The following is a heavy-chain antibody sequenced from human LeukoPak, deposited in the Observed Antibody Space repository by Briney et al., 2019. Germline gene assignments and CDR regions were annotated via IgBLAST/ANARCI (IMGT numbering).Heavy chain of an antibody. D-gene: IGHD1-1*01. J-gene: IGHJ4*02. Sequence: SETLSLTCTVSGDSLGRSNTYWGWIRQTPGKGLEWLGTILHSGYTYNSPSLKSRATISGDTSKNQFSLKLNSVTAADTAVYYCARALPNWNPPDYWGQGTLVTVSS. CDR2: ILHSGYT. CDR3: ARALPNWNPPDY. CDR1: GDSLGRSNTY. V-gene: IGHV4-39*07.